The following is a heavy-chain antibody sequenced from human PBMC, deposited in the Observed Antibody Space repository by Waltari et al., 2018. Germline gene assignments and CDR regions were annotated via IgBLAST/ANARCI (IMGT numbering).Heavy chain of an antibody. V-gene: IGHV4-59*01. CDR1: GGSISSYY. CDR2: IYYSGST. D-gene: IGHD3-16*01. CDR3: ARFGRSALDY. J-gene: IGHJ4*02. Sequence: QVQLQESGPGLVKPSETLSLTCTVSGGSISSYYWSWIRQPPGKGLEWIGYIYYSGSTNYSPSLKSRVTSSVDRSKNQCSLKLGSVTVADTAVYCCARFGRSALDYWGQGTLVTVSS.